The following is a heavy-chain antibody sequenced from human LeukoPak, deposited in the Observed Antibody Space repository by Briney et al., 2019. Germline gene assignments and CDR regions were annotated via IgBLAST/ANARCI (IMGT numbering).Heavy chain of an antibody. V-gene: IGHV3-7*01. J-gene: IGHJ3*02. CDR1: GFTFSTSW. Sequence: PGGSLRLSCAASGFTFSTSWMTWVRQAPGKGLEWLGNINPDGSTTKYVDSVKGRFTFSRDNAKNSLYLQMKSLRVEDTAVFYCATDSGYNAFDIWGQGTMVTVSS. CDR2: INPDGSTT. D-gene: IGHD5-12*01. CDR3: ATDSGYNAFDI.